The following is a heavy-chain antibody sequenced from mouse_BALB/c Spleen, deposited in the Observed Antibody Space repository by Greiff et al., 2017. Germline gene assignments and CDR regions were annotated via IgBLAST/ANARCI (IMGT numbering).Heavy chain of an antibody. CDR3: ASSLYYYGSSAWFAY. CDR1: GDSITSGY. CDR2: ISYSGST. Sequence: EVQRVESGPSLVKPSQTLSLTCSVTGDSITSGYWNWIRKFPGNKLEYMGYISYSGSTYYNPSLKSRISITRDTSKNQYYLQLNSVTTEDTATYYCASSLYYYGSSAWFAYWGQGTLVTVSA. D-gene: IGHD1-1*01. J-gene: IGHJ3*01. V-gene: IGHV3-8*02.